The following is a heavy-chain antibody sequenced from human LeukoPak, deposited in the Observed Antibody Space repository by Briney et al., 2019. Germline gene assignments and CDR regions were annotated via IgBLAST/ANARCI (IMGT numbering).Heavy chain of an antibody. CDR1: GFTFDAYA. V-gene: IGHV3-9*01. Sequence: PGGSLRLSCAASGFTFDAYAMPWVRQAPGKGLEWLSCISWNSGNIDYADSAKGRFTISRDNAKNSLYLQMNSLRAEDTALYYCAKGEITLVRGVKNYWGQGTLVTVSS. D-gene: IGHD3-10*01. CDR3: AKGEITLVRGVKNY. J-gene: IGHJ4*02. CDR2: ISWNSGNI.